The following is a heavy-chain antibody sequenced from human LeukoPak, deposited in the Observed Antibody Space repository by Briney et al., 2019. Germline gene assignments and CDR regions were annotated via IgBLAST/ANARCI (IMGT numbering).Heavy chain of an antibody. CDR2: IDHSGST. Sequence: SETLSLTCAVYGGSFSGYYWSWTRQPPGKGLEWIGEIDHSGSTNYNPSLKSRVTISVDTSKNQFSLKLSSVTAADTAVYYCARPALVPAAIGSWFDPWGQGTLVTVSS. V-gene: IGHV4-34*01. CDR3: ARPALVPAAIGSWFDP. J-gene: IGHJ5*02. D-gene: IGHD2-2*02. CDR1: GGSFSGYY.